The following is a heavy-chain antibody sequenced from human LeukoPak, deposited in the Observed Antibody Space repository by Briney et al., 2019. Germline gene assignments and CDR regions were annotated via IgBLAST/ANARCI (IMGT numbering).Heavy chain of an antibody. J-gene: IGHJ4*02. V-gene: IGHV3-30*02. CDR3: AKVMDGYKVPFDY. Sequence: GGSLRLSCAASGFTFSSYDMHWVRQAPGKGLEWVAFIRYDGSNKYYADSVKGRFTISRDNSKNTLYLQMNSLRAEDTAVYYCAKVMDGYKVPFDYWGQGTLVTVSS. D-gene: IGHD5-24*01. CDR2: IRYDGSNK. CDR1: GFTFSSYD.